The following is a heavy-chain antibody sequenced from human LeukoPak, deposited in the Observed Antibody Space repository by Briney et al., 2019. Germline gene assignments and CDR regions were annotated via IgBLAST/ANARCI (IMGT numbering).Heavy chain of an antibody. D-gene: IGHD3-22*01. Sequence: GGSLRLSCAASGFIFSSHAMNWVRQAPGKGLEWVSVISGSGGITYYADSVKGRFTVSRDNSKNTLFLQMNNLRAEDTAVYYCAKVPNHSSGYWDYWGQGTLVTVSS. J-gene: IGHJ4*02. V-gene: IGHV3-23*01. CDR1: GFIFSSHA. CDR3: AKVPNHSSGYWDY. CDR2: ISGSGGIT.